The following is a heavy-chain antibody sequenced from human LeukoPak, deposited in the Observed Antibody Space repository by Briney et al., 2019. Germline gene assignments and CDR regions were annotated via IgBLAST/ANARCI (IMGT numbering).Heavy chain of an antibody. D-gene: IGHD2-2*01. V-gene: IGHV4-59*08. CDR1: GGSISSYY. CDR2: IYYTGST. CDR3: ASPSHCTSDSCQKYFDY. Sequence: PSETLSLTCTVSGGSISSYYWSWIRQPPGKGLEWIGYIYYTGSTNYNPSLKSRVTISVDTSRNQFSLKLSSVTAADTAVYYCASPSHCTSDSCQKYFDYWGQGTLVTVSS. J-gene: IGHJ4*02.